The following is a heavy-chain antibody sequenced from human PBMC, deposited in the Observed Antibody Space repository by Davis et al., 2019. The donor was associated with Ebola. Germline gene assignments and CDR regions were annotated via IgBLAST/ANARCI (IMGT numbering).Heavy chain of an antibody. V-gene: IGHV3-48*03. CDR3: VRDTENYLDY. Sequence: GSLRLSCAASGFTFSSYEMNWVRQAPGKGLEWVSYIDGSGITTYYADSVKGRFNVARDNAKNSLYMQMNSLSAEDTAVYYCVRDTENYLDYWGQGTVVTVSS. D-gene: IGHD1-14*01. J-gene: IGHJ4*02. CDR2: IDGSGITT. CDR1: GFTFSSYE.